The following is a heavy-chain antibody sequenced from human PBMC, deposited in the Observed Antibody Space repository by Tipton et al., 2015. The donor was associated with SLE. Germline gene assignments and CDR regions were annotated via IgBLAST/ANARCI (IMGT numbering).Heavy chain of an antibody. CDR1: GFTFSRYW. J-gene: IGHJ4*02. CDR3: ARSPVDYWNGYSA. Sequence: SLRLSCVVSGFTFSRYWISWVRQAPGKGLEWVSAITGSGDRTYYINSVKGRFTIPRDNSKNSLYLQMSGLRAEDTAVYYCARSPVDYWNGYSAWGPGTLVTVSS. CDR2: ITGSGDRT. V-gene: IGHV3-23*01. D-gene: IGHD3-3*01.